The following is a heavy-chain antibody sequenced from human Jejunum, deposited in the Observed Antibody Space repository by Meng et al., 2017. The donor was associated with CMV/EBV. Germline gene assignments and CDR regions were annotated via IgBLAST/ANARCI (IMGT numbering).Heavy chain of an antibody. CDR1: GFSFSNYA. Sequence: GFSFSNYARTWVSQAPGKGLDWISGITSSGDDRYYADSVKGRFTIARDNSKKTLYLEVNSLEAEDTAIYYCAKDRAGRNFGVGFDYWGQGTLVTVSS. CDR2: ITSSGDDR. V-gene: IGHV3-23*01. J-gene: IGHJ4*02. CDR3: AKDRAGRNFGVGFDY. D-gene: IGHD3-3*01.